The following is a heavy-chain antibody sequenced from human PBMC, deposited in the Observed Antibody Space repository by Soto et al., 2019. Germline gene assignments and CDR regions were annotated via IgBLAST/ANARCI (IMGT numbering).Heavy chain of an antibody. CDR2: ITDSGGST. CDR3: AKGSRGARPYYFDF. J-gene: IGHJ4*02. D-gene: IGHD3-10*01. Sequence: EVQLLESGGNSVQPGGSLRLSCTASGFTFRNYAMSWVRQAPGKGLEWVSAITDSGGSTYHADPVKGRFTISRDNSKNTLYLQMNSLRADDTAIYYCAKGSRGARPYYFDFWGQGTLVTTSS. CDR1: GFTFRNYA. V-gene: IGHV3-23*01.